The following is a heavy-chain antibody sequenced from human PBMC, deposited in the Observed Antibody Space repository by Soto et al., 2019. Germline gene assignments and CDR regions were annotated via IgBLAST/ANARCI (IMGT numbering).Heavy chain of an antibody. CDR2: IKKDGSEK. CDR3: ARDALDCSSTSCHALSGMDV. V-gene: IGHV3-7*01. D-gene: IGHD2-2*01. CDR1: GFTFSTYW. Sequence: SGGSLRLSCVASGFTFSTYWMTWVRQAPGKGLEWVANIKKDGSEKDYVDSVKGRFTISRDNGKRSVYLQMNSLRDEDTAAYYCARDALDCSSTSCHALSGMDVWGQGTTVTVSS. J-gene: IGHJ6*02.